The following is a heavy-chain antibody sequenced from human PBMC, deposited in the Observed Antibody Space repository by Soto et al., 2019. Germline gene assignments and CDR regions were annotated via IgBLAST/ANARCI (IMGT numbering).Heavy chain of an antibody. J-gene: IGHJ4*02. CDR3: ARELCSGYDPGDY. D-gene: IGHD5-12*01. Sequence: QVQLVQSGAEVKKPGSSVKVSCKASGGTFNSYVFNWVRQAPGQGLEWMGGIITIFGTPNYGQKFQGRVTTTADESTSTGFTELSSLTSEDTAIYYCARELCSGYDPGDYWGQGTLVTVSS. V-gene: IGHV1-69*12. CDR2: IITIFGTP. CDR1: GGTFNSYV.